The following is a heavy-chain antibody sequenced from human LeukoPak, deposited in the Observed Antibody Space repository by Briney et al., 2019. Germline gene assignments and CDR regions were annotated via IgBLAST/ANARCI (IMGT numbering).Heavy chain of an antibody. CDR3: AKGSGFLFDY. J-gene: IGHJ4*02. CDR1: GFTFSSYA. V-gene: IGHV3-7*01. CDR2: IKQDGSEI. Sequence: GGSLRLSCAASGFTFSSYAMTWVRQAPGKGLEWVANIKQDGSEIYYLDSVKGRFTISRDNAKNSLYLQMNSLRAEDTAVYYCAKGSGFLFDYCGQGTLVTVSS. D-gene: IGHD2-15*01.